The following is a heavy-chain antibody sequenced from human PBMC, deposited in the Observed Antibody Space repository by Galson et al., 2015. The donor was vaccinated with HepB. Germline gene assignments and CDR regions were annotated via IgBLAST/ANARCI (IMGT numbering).Heavy chain of an antibody. Sequence: SVKVSCKASGYTFTSNGISWVRQAPGQGLEWMGWISTHSGNTNYAQKFQDRVTMTTDTSTNRVYMELRSLRSDDTAVYYCAREKNYRIDYWGQGTLVLVS. CDR2: ISTHSGNT. CDR3: AREKNYRIDY. D-gene: IGHD3-16*02. V-gene: IGHV1-18*01. CDR1: GYTFTSNG. J-gene: IGHJ4*02.